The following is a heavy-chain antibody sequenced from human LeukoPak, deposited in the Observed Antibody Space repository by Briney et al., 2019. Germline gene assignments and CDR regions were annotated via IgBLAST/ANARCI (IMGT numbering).Heavy chain of an antibody. V-gene: IGHV3-21*06. D-gene: IGHD2-2*01. CDR1: GSTFTSYG. CDR3: ARAYCSSTRCDYYFDS. J-gene: IGHJ4*02. Sequence: GGSLRLFCAASGSTFTSYGMNWVRQAPGKGLEWVSSISSSSYHINYADSVRGRFTISRDNAKNSLYLQMNSLRAEDTAVYYCARAYCSSTRCDYYFDSWGQGTLVTVSS. CDR2: ISSSSYHI.